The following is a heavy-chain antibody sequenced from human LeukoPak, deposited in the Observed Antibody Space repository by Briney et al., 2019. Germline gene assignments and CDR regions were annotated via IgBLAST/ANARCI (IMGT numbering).Heavy chain of an antibody. CDR3: ARDAIAAAGTQLPYYYYNMDV. J-gene: IGHJ6*03. CDR2: INSKRGGT. Sequence: GASVKVSCKGSGYTFTGNYMHWVRQAPGQGLEWMGWINSKRGGTNYAQKFQGRVTMTRDTSISTAYMELSRLRSDDTAVYYCARDAIAAAGTQLPYYYYNMDVWGKGTTVTISS. CDR1: GYTFTGNY. D-gene: IGHD6-13*01. V-gene: IGHV1-2*02.